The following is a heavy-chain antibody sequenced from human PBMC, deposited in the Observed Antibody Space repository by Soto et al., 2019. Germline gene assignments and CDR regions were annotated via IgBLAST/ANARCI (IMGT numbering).Heavy chain of an antibody. D-gene: IGHD1-26*01. CDR3: ARESVESGSYFYYYYGMDV. CDR2: ISYDGSNK. V-gene: IGHV3-30-3*01. CDR1: GFTFSSYA. J-gene: IGHJ6*02. Sequence: SLRLSCAASGFTFSSYAMHWVRQAPGKGLEWVAVISYDGSNKYYADSVKGRFTISRDNSKNTLYLQMNSLRAEDTAVYYCARESVESGSYFYYYYGMDVWGQGTTVTVSS.